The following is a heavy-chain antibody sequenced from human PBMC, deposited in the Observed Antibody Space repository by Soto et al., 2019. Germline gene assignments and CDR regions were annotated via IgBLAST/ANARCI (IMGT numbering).Heavy chain of an antibody. CDR3: ARGRYGDY. D-gene: IGHD1-1*01. CDR2: ISAHNGNT. CDR1: GYGFTTYV. Sequence: QVTLVQSGAEVKRLGASVKVSCKGSGYGFTTYVITWVRQAPGQGLEWMAWISAHNGNTNYAQKLQGRVTVTRDTSTSTAYMELRSLRSDDTAVYYCARGRYGDYWGQGALVTVSS. J-gene: IGHJ4*02. V-gene: IGHV1-18*01.